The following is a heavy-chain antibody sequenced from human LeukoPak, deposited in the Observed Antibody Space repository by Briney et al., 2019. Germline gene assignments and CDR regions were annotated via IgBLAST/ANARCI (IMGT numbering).Heavy chain of an antibody. CDR2: INHSGST. V-gene: IGHV4-34*01. CDR1: GGSFSGYY. Sequence: PSETLSLTCAVYGGSFSGYYWSWIRQPPGKGLEWIGEINHSGSTNYNPSLKSRVTISVDTSMNQFSLKLSSVTAADTAVYYCASRPRRGSGSYYNWFDPWGQGTLVTVSS. CDR3: ASRPRRGSGSYYNWFDP. J-gene: IGHJ5*02. D-gene: IGHD1-26*01.